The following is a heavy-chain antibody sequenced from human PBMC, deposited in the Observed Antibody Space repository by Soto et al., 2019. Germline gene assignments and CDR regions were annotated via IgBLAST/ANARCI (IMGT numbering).Heavy chain of an antibody. V-gene: IGHV4-4*02. CDR3: ARRTWGMEV. CDR2: IFHSGNT. J-gene: IGHJ6*04. Sequence: VQLQESGPGLVKPSGTLSLTCAGSSGSIVTTNWWSWVRQTQGKGLEWIGEIFHSGNTYYNPSLASRVTISVDTSKNQSSLNLRSVTAADTAVYYCARRTWGMEVWGKGNKVTVS. D-gene: IGHD2-8*01. CDR1: SGSIVTTNW.